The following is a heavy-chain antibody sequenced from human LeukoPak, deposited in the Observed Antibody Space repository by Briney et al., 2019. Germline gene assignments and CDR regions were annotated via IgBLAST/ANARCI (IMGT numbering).Heavy chain of an antibody. J-gene: IGHJ4*02. V-gene: IGHV3-23*01. D-gene: IGHD1-26*01. CDR3: AKQVAHGTFYGNYFDY. CDR1: GFTFSNYA. CDR2: ISGSGGST. Sequence: QPGGSLRLSCAASGFTFSNYAMSWVRQAPGKGLEWVSAISGSGGSTSYADSVKGRFTISRDTSKSTLYLQMNSLRAEDTAIYYCAKQVAHGTFYGNYFDYWGQGTLVTVSS.